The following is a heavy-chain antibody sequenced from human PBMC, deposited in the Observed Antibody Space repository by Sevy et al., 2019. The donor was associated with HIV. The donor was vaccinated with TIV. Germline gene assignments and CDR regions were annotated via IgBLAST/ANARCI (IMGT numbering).Heavy chain of an antibody. Sequence: ASVKVSCKASGGTFSSYAISWVRQAPGQGLEWMGGIIPIFGTANYAQKFQGRVTITADKSTSTAYMELSSLRSEDTAVYYCARDPDYYCSGGSCYIRGHAFDIWGPGTMVTVSS. CDR2: IIPIFGTA. D-gene: IGHD2-15*01. V-gene: IGHV1-69*06. J-gene: IGHJ3*02. CDR1: GGTFSSYA. CDR3: ARDPDYYCSGGSCYIRGHAFDI.